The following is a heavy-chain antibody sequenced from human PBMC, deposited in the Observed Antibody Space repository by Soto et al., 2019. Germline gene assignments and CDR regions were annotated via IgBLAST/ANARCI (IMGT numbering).Heavy chain of an antibody. CDR3: ARVERSGYYTGMRDY. D-gene: IGHD3-3*01. V-gene: IGHV1-18*01. CDR1: GYTFTSYG. CDR2: ISAYNGNT. J-gene: IGHJ4*02. Sequence: ASVKVSCKASGYTFTSYGISWVRQAPGQGLEWMGWISAYNGNTNYAQKLQGRVTMTTDTSTSTAYMELRSLRSDDTAVYYCARVERSGYYTGMRDYWGQGTLVTVSS.